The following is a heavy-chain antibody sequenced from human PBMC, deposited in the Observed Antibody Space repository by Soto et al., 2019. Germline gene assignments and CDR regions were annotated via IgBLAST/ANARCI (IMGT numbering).Heavy chain of an antibody. Sequence: GESLKISCNGSGYSFTSYWIGWVRQMPGKGLEWMGIIYPGDSDTRYSPSFQGQVTISADKSISTAYLQWSSLKASDTAMYYCARQVRHHTPYYYGMDVWGQGSTVTVSS. V-gene: IGHV5-51*01. CDR2: IYPGDSDT. J-gene: IGHJ6*02. CDR1: GYSFTSYW. CDR3: ARQVRHHTPYYYGMDV.